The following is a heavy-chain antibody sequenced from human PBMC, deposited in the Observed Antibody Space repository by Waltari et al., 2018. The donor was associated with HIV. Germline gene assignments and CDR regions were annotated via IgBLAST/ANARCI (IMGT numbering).Heavy chain of an antibody. D-gene: IGHD4-4*01. V-gene: IGHV3-49*03. CDR1: GFSFGDFV. CDR3: TRSSKLDY. Sequence: EVQLVEFGGGLVQPGRSLRLSCTGFGFSFGDFVISWFRQVPGKGLEWVGLIRSRTYGGATEYAASGKGRFTISRDDLKSVAYLQMNSLKTEDTAVYYCTRSSKLDYWGQGTLVTVSS. J-gene: IGHJ4*02. CDR2: IRSRTYGGAT.